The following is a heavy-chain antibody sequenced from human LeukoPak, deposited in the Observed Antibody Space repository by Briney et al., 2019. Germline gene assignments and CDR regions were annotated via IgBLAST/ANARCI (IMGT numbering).Heavy chain of an antibody. J-gene: IGHJ4*02. CDR2: IFHTGIT. CDR3: ARSVYYDFWSGYLYYFDY. Sequence: SETLSLTCTVSGGSVSSYYWNWIRQPPGKGLEWIAYIFHTGITDYNPSLKSRVTISIDTSKNQFSLRLSSLTAADTAIYYCARSVYYDFWSGYLYYFDYWGQGTLVTVSS. CDR1: GGSVSSYY. V-gene: IGHV4-59*08. D-gene: IGHD3-3*01.